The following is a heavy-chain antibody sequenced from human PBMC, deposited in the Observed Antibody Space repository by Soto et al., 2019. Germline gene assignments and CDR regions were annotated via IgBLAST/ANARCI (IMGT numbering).Heavy chain of an antibody. CDR3: AREVGANYGDYAFYYGMDV. CDR2: IWYDGSNK. J-gene: IGHJ6*02. CDR1: GFTFSSYG. V-gene: IGHV3-33*01. Sequence: QVQLVESGGGVVQPGRSLRLSCAASGFTFSSYGMHWVRQAPGKGLEWVAVIWYDGSNKYYADSVKGRFTISRDNSKNRLXXQMNSLRAEDTAVYYCAREVGANYGDYAFYYGMDVWGQGTTVTVSS. D-gene: IGHD4-17*01.